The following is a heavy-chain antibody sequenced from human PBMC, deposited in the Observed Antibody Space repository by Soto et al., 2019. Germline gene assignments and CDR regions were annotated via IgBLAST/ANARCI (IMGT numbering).Heavy chain of an antibody. CDR1: VGSFIGYY. J-gene: IGHJ6*02. D-gene: IGHD3-3*01. V-gene: IGHV4-34*01. Sequence: SETLPLTCAVYVGSFIGYYWSWIRQPPGKGLEWIGEINHSGSTNYNPSLKSRVTISVDTSKNQFSLKLSSVTAADTAVYYCASGRFLEWLLYPNYYYYYGMDVWGQGTTVTVSS. CDR2: INHSGST. CDR3: ASGRFLEWLLYPNYYYYYGMDV.